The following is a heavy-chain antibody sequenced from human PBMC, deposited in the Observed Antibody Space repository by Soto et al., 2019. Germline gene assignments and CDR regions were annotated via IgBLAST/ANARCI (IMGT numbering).Heavy chain of an antibody. Sequence: QVQLVESGGGVVQPGRSLRLSCAASGFTFSSYGMHWVRQAPGKGLEWVAVIWYDGSNKYYADSVKGRFTLSRDNSKNTLYLQMNSLRAEDTAVYYCAREAGGDDYWGQGTLVTVSS. J-gene: IGHJ4*02. CDR2: IWYDGSNK. CDR1: GFTFSSYG. D-gene: IGHD3-16*01. V-gene: IGHV3-33*01. CDR3: AREAGGDDY.